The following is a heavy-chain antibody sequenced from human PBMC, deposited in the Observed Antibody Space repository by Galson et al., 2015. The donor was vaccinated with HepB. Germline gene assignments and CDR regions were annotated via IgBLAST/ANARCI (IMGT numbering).Heavy chain of an antibody. CDR1: GFTFTDYS. CDR2: ISGSGSSTI. D-gene: IGHD2/OR15-2a*01. V-gene: IGHV3-11*01. J-gene: IGHJ5*02. CDR3: ARATLTWFDP. Sequence: LRLSCAASGFTFTDYSMSWIRQAPGKGLEWVSYISGSGSSTIFYANSVKGRFTISRDNAKNSVYLQMSSLRAEDTAVYYCARATLTWFDPWGQGTLVTVSS.